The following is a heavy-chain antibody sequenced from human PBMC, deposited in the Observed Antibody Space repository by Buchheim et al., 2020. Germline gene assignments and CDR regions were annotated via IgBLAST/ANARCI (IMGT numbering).Heavy chain of an antibody. V-gene: IGHV3-7*01. CDR3: ARHWDSNIQLYYCYGMDV. CDR2: IKQDGSEK. D-gene: IGHD4-11*01. J-gene: IGHJ6*02. Sequence: EVQLVESGGGLVQPGGSLRLSCAASGFTFSSYWMSWVRQAPGKGLEWVANIKQDGSEKYYVDSVKGRFTISRDNAKNSLYLQMNSLRAEDTAVYYCARHWDSNIQLYYCYGMDVWGQGTT. CDR1: GFTFSSYW.